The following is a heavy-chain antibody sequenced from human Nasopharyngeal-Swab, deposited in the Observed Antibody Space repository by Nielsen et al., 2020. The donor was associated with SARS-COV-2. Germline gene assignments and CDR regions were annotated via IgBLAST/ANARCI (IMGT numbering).Heavy chain of an antibody. CDR1: GYTFTDYY. Sequence: ASVKVSCKTSGYTFTDYYIHWVRQVPGQGLEWVGCINPYNGDTFYAQKFQGRVTVTRDTSRSKAYIELSRLRSDDTAVYYCARDYYDNYDSDYWGQGTLVTVSS. CDR2: INPYNGDT. V-gene: IGHV1-2*02. J-gene: IGHJ4*02. D-gene: IGHD3-22*01. CDR3: ARDYYDNYDSDY.